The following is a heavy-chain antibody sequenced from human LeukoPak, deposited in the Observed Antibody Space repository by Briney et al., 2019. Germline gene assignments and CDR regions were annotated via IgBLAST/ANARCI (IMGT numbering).Heavy chain of an antibody. V-gene: IGHV1-18*01. J-gene: IGHJ4*02. Sequence: ASVKVSCKASGYTFTSYGISWVRQAPGQGLEWMGWISAYNGNTNYAQKLQGRVTMTTDTTTSTAYMELRSLRSDDTAVYYCARDYVDTAMARNDYWGQGTLVTVSS. CDR3: ARDYVDTAMARNDY. CDR1: GYTFTSYG. CDR2: ISAYNGNT. D-gene: IGHD5-18*01.